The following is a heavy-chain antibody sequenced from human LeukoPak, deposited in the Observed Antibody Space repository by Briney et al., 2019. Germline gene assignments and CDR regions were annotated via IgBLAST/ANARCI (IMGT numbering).Heavy chain of an antibody. D-gene: IGHD3-22*01. Sequence: PSETLSLTCAVYGGSFSGYYWSWIRQPPGKGLEWIGEINHSGSTNYNPSLKSRVTISVDTSKNQFSLKLSSVTAADTAVYYCARHAFGYTMIVVVNFFFDYWGQGTLVTVSS. CDR3: ARHAFGYTMIVVVNFFFDY. CDR2: INHSGST. V-gene: IGHV4-34*01. CDR1: GGSFSGYY. J-gene: IGHJ4*02.